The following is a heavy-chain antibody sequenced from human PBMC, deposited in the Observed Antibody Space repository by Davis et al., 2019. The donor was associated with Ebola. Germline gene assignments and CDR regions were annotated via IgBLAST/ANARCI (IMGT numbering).Heavy chain of an antibody. CDR2: ISAGGADT. CDR3: AKGYSSSQYYFDY. D-gene: IGHD6-13*01. V-gene: IGHV3-23*01. Sequence: GGSLRLSCAGSGFMFSNYVMNWVRQAPGKGLEWVSTISAGGADTHYADSVKGRFTISRDNSKSTLYLQMNSLRAEDTAVYYCAKGYSSSQYYFDYWGQGTLVTVSS. J-gene: IGHJ4*02. CDR1: GFMFSNYV.